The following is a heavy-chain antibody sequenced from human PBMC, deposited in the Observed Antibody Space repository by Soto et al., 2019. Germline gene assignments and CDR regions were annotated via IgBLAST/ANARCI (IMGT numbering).Heavy chain of an antibody. CDR2: INHSGST. Sequence: PSETLSLTCTVSGGSISNYYWTWIRQPPGTGLEWIGEINHSGSTNYNPSLKSRVTISVDTSKNQFSLKLTSVTAADTAVYYCARHQSHSSSYVDPWGQGTLVTVSS. V-gene: IGHV4-34*01. CDR3: ARHQSHSSSYVDP. D-gene: IGHD6-13*01. J-gene: IGHJ5*02. CDR1: GGSISNYY.